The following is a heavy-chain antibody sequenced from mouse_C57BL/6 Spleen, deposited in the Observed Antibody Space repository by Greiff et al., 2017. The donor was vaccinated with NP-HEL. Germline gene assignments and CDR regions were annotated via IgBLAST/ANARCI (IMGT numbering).Heavy chain of an antibody. CDR2: IDPSDSYT. Sequence: QVQLQQPGAELVKPGASVKLSCKASGYTFTSYWMQWVKQRPGQGLEWIGEIDPSDSYTNYNQKFKGKATLTVDTSSSTAYMQLSSLTSEDSAVYYCARAGAYGYDPYYAMDYWGQGTSVTVSS. CDR1: GYTFTSYW. CDR3: ARAGAYGYDPYYAMDY. D-gene: IGHD2-2*01. V-gene: IGHV1-50*01. J-gene: IGHJ4*01.